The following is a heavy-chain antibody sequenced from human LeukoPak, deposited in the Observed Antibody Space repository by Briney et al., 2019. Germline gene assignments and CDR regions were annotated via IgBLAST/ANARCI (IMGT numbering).Heavy chain of an antibody. J-gene: IGHJ6*02. D-gene: IGHD3-3*02. CDR1: GFTFLSYA. CDR3: AKRPAYYHNSAYYYGMDV. CDR2: ISGSGDST. Sequence: GGSLRLSCAASGFTFLSYAMSWVRQAPGKGLEWVSAISGSGDSTYYADSVKGRFTISRDNSKNTLYLQMISLRAEDTAVYYCAKRPAYYHNSAYYYGMDVWGQGTTVTVSS. V-gene: IGHV3-23*01.